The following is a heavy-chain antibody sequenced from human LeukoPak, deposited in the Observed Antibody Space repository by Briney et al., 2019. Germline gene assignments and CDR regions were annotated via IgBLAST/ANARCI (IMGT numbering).Heavy chain of an antibody. CDR2: IIPIFGTA. J-gene: IGHJ6*04. CDR1: GGTFSSYA. Sequence: SVKVSCKASGGTFSSYAISWVRQAPGQGLEWMGGIIPIFGTANYAQKFQGRVRITADKSTSTAYMELSSLRSEDTAVYYCAREGSGYDYYYYGMDVWGKGTTVTVSS. CDR3: AREGSGYDYYYYGMDV. D-gene: IGHD5-12*01. V-gene: IGHV1-69*06.